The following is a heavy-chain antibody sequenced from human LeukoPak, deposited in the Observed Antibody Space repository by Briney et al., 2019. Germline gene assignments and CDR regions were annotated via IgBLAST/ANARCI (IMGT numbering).Heavy chain of an antibody. Sequence: SETLSLTCTVSGYSISSGYYWGWLRQPPGKGLEWIGSIYHSGSTYYNPSLKSRVTISVDTSKNQFSLKMSSVTAADTAVYYCARDGGGAGDWGQGTLVTVSS. D-gene: IGHD1-26*01. CDR1: GYSISSGYY. J-gene: IGHJ4*02. V-gene: IGHV4-38-2*02. CDR3: ARDGGGAGD. CDR2: IYHSGST.